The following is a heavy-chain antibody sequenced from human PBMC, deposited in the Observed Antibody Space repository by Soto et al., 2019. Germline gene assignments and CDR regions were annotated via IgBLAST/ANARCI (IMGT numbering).Heavy chain of an antibody. D-gene: IGHD3-22*01. CDR3: AKDTYYYDSSGYYPSNLNFDY. CDR2: INAGNGNT. CDR1: GYTFTSYA. J-gene: IGHJ4*02. V-gene: IGHV1-3*01. Sequence: ASVKVSCKASGYTFTSYAMHWVRQAPGQRLEWMGWINAGNGNTKYSQKFQGRVTVTRDTSASTAYMELSSLRSEDTAVYYCAKDTYYYDSSGYYPSNLNFDYWGQGTLVTVSS.